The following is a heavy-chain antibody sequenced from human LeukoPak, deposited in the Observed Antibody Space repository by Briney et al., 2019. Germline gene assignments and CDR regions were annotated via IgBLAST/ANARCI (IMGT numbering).Heavy chain of an antibody. V-gene: IGHV4-39*01. CDR2: IYYSGST. CDR1: GGSFSGYY. J-gene: IGHJ6*03. D-gene: IGHD3-10*01. CDR3: ARDYSEGDYYYNYYMDV. Sequence: SETLSLTCAVYGGSFSGYYRGWIRQPPGKGLEWIGSIYYSGSTYYNPSLRSRVTISVDTSKNQFSLKLSSVTAADTAVYYCARDYSEGDYYYNYYMDVWGKGTTVTISS.